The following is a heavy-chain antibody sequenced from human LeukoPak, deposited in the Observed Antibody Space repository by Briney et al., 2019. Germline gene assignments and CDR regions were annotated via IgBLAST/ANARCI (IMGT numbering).Heavy chain of an antibody. V-gene: IGHV1-18*01. J-gene: IGHJ4*02. CDR3: ARDLTEYSSSSHFDY. CDR1: GYTFTSYG. CDR2: ISAYNGNT. D-gene: IGHD6-6*01. Sequence: ASVKVSCKASGYTFTSYGISWVRQAPGQGLEWMGWISAYNGNTNYAQKLQGRVTMTTDTSTSTAYMELRSLRSDDTAVYYCARDLTEYSSSSHFDYWGRGTLVTVSS.